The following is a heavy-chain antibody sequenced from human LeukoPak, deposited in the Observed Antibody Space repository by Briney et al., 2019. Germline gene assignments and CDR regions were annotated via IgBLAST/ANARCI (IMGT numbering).Heavy chain of an antibody. CDR1: GFTFSGSA. D-gene: IGHD3-10*01. Sequence: GGSLRLSCAASGFTFSGSAMHWVRQASGKGLEWVGRIRSKANSYATAYAASVKGRFTISRDDSKNTAYLQMNSLRTEDTAVYYCTRLGYYYGSGSPNQYWGQGTLVTVSS. CDR3: TRLGYYYGSGSPNQY. CDR2: IRSKANSYAT. V-gene: IGHV3-73*01. J-gene: IGHJ4*02.